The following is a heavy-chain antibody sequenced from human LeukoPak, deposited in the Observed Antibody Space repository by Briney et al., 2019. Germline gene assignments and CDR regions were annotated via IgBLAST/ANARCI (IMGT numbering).Heavy chain of an antibody. CDR3: AKDRTVQGSGSYYLD. D-gene: IGHD3-10*01. CDR1: GFTFSSYA. V-gene: IGHV3-23*01. Sequence: PGGSLRLSCAASGFTFSSYAMSWVRQAPGKGLEWVSAISGSGGSTYYADSVKGRLTISRDNSKNTLYLQMNSLRAEDTAVYYCAKDRTVQGSGSYYLDWGQGTLVTVSS. CDR2: ISGSGGST. J-gene: IGHJ4*02.